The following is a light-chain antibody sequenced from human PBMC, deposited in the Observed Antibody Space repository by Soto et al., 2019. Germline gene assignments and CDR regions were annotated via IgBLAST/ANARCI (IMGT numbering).Light chain of an antibody. CDR2: GAS. CDR1: QSVSSN. Sequence: EIVMTQSPATLSVSPGERATLSCRASQSVSSNLAWYQQKPGQAPRLLIYGASTRATGIPARFSGSGSGTEFTLTISRLQSEDFAVYYCQQDNNWPPLFGGGTKVEIK. CDR3: QQDNNWPPL. V-gene: IGKV3-15*01. J-gene: IGKJ4*01.